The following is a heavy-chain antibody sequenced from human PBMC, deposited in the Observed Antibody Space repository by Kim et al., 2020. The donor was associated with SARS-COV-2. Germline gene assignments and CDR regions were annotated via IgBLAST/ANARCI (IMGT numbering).Heavy chain of an antibody. CDR3: ARGRVGVVPAPVLGLGPFYEYFILDV. CDR1: GGSFSGHS. V-gene: IGHV4-34*01. Sequence: SETLSLTCAVYGGSFSGHSWSWVRQPPGQGPEWIGEITDSGSTKYNPSLKSRLTISLDVSKNQLSLKLTSVTAADRGLYYCARGRVGVVPAPVLGLGPFYEYFILDVWGHGTTVTVSS. CDR2: ITDSGST. D-gene: IGHD2-2*02. J-gene: IGHJ6*02.